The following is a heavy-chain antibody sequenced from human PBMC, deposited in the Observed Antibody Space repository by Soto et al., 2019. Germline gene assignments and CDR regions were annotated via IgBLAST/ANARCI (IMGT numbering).Heavy chain of an antibody. J-gene: IGHJ4*02. V-gene: IGHV1-18*01. CDR2: ISAHNGNT. CDR3: ARGRYGDY. Sequence: QVHLVQSGAEVKKPGASVKVSCKGSGYDFTTYGITWVRQAPGQGLEWMAWISAHNGNTDYAQKLQGRVTVTRDTSASTAYMELRGLRSDGTAMYYCARGRYGDYWGQGALVTVSS. D-gene: IGHD1-1*01. CDR1: GYDFTTYG.